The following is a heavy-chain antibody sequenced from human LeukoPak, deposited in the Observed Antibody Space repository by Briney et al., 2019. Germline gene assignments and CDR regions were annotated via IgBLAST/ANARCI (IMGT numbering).Heavy chain of an antibody. J-gene: IGHJ4*02. V-gene: IGHV1-69*06. Sequence: SVKVSCKASGGTFSSYAISWVRQAPGQGLEWMGGIIPIFGTANYAQKFQGRVTITADKSTSTAYMELSSLRSEDTAVYYCARAPLYSSGWTNYFDYWGQGTLVTVSS. CDR3: ARAPLYSSGWTNYFDY. D-gene: IGHD6-19*01. CDR2: IIPIFGTA. CDR1: GGTFSSYA.